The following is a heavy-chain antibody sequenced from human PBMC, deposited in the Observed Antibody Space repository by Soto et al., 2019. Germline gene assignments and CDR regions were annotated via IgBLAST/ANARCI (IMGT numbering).Heavy chain of an antibody. CDR1: GYTFTSYD. V-gene: IGHV1-8*01. D-gene: IGHD1-1*01. CDR3: ARERTGTTSMDV. Sequence: QVQLVQSGAEVKKPGASVKVSCKASGYTFTSYDINWVRQATGQGLEWMGWMNPDSGNTGYAQKFRGRVTMTRNTSISTAYMELSSLRSEDTAVYYCARERTGTTSMDVWGQGTTVTVSS. J-gene: IGHJ6*02. CDR2: MNPDSGNT.